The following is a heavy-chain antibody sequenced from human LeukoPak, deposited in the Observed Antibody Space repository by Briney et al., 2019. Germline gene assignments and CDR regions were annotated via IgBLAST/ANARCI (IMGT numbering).Heavy chain of an antibody. CDR3: AKDRHPYGSGTYYDY. V-gene: IGHV3-48*01. CDR1: GFIFSSYS. D-gene: IGHD3-10*01. J-gene: IGHJ4*02. Sequence: GGSLRLSCAASGFIFSSYSMNWVRQAPGKGLEWISFISSVSSTIFYADSVKGRFNISRDNVKNSLYLQMNSLRAEDTAVYYCAKDRHPYGSGTYYDYWGQGTLVIVSS. CDR2: ISSVSSTI.